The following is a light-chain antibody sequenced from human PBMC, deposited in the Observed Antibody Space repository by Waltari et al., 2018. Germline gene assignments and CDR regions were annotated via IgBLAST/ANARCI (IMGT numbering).Light chain of an antibody. V-gene: IGKV1-NL1*01. J-gene: IGKJ4*01. Sequence: DIQMTQSPSSLSASVGDRVTITCRASQGITNDLAWYQQKPGETPKLLIYEASSLQSGIPSRFSGSGAWTDFTLTISSLEAEDFASYYFQHYYIIPLTFGGGTKVEIK. CDR2: EAS. CDR1: QGITND. CDR3: QHYYIIPLT.